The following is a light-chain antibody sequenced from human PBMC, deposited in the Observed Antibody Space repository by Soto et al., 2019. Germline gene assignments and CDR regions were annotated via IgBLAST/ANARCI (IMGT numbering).Light chain of an antibody. CDR1: QSISRN. CDR2: GAS. J-gene: IGKJ4*01. V-gene: IGKV3-15*01. CDR3: QQYHNWPPVT. Sequence: ETVMTQSPATLSVSRGERATLSCRASQSISRNLAWYQQKPGQAPRLLIYGASTRATGIPARFSGRGSGTEFSLTISSLQSEDFAVYYCQQYHNWPPVTFGGGTKVDIK.